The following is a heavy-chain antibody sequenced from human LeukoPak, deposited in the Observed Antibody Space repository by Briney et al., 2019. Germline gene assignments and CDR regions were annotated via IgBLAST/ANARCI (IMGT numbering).Heavy chain of an antibody. V-gene: IGHV3-23*01. J-gene: IGHJ4*02. CDR1: GFSFSSYA. CDR3: AKDSVVDRAMVKLRGDYFDF. D-gene: IGHD5-18*01. CDR2: ISGSGGST. Sequence: GGSLRLSCAASGFSFSSYAMSWVRQAPGKGLEWVSGISGSGGSTYYADSVKGRFTISRDNSKNTLYLQMNSLRAEDTAVYFCAKDSVVDRAMVKLRGDYFDFTGQGTLVNVPS.